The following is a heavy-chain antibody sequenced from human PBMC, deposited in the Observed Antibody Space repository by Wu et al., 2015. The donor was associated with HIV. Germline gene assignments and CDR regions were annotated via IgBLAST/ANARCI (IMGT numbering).Heavy chain of an antibody. CDR1: GGGFTSYA. D-gene: IGHD5-12*01. CDR2: INPLFGTV. V-gene: IGHV1-69*05. Sequence: QAQLVQSGAEVKKPGSSVKVTCKASGGGFTSYAVSWVRQAPGEGLEWMGGINPLFGTVKPVEKFQDRVTFSTDEFKTTVYMELRSLRSEDSAVYYCARNTDSVATSLYSLGVWGQGTTITVSS. CDR3: ARNTDSVATSLYSLGV. J-gene: IGHJ6*02.